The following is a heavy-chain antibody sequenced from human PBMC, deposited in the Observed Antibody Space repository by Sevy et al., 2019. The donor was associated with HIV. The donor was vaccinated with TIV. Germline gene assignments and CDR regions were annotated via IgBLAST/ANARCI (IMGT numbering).Heavy chain of an antibody. D-gene: IGHD1-26*01. CDR3: ARDQWELGPLNFDY. J-gene: IGHJ4*02. V-gene: IGHV6-1*01. Sequence: KQSQNLSLTCAISGDSVSSNSAAWNWIRQSPSRGLEWLGRTYYRSKWYNDYAVSVKSRITINPDTSKNQFSLQLNSVTPEDTAVYYCARDQWELGPLNFDYWGQGTLVTVSS. CDR2: TYYRSKWYN. CDR1: GDSVSSNSAA.